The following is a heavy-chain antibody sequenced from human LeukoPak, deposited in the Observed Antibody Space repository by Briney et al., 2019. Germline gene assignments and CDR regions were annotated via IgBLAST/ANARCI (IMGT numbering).Heavy chain of an antibody. CDR3: ASGDNHYYYGMDV. CDR2: IYHSGST. Sequence: PSQTLSLTCAVSGGSISSGGYSWSWIRQPPGKGLEWIGYIYHSGSTYYNPSLKSRVTISVDRSKNQFSLKLSSVTAADTAVYYCASGDNHYYYGMDVWGQGTTVTVSS. CDR1: GGSISSGGYS. V-gene: IGHV4-30-2*01. J-gene: IGHJ6*02. D-gene: IGHD4-17*01.